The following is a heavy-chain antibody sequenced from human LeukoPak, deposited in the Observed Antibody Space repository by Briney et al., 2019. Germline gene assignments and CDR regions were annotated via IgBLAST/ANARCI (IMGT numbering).Heavy chain of an antibody. V-gene: IGHV1-18*01. CDR2: ISAYNGNT. Sequence: GGSAKVSCKASGYAFTSFGISWVPQAPGQGPEWMWWISAYNGNTNYAQKLQGRVTMTTDTSTSTAYMELRSLRSDDTAVYYCANIVVVPTWGQGTLVTVSS. CDR3: ANIVVVPT. D-gene: IGHD2-2*01. CDR1: GYAFTSFG. J-gene: IGHJ5*02.